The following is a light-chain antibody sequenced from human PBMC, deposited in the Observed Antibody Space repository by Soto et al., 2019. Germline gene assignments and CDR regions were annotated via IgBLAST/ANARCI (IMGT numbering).Light chain of an antibody. J-gene: IGKJ1*01. V-gene: IGKV3-15*01. CDR1: QSISGT. Sequence: IVITQYPATLSVSPGGRATLSCRASQSISGTLAWYQQKPGQAPRLLIYGASTRAAGFPARFSGSGSGTDFTLTISSLEPEDLAVYYCQQRSNWPPIAFAQGTKVDIK. CDR3: QQRSNWPPIA. CDR2: GAS.